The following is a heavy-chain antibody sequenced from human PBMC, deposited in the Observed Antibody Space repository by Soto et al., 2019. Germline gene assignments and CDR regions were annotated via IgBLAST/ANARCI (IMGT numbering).Heavy chain of an antibody. CDR1: GGTFSSYA. CDR3: ARADYDGSGGYYYPFQH. V-gene: IGHV1-69*01. CDR2: IIPIFGTA. D-gene: IGHD3-22*01. J-gene: IGHJ1*01. Sequence: QVQLVQSGAEVKKPGSSVKVSCKASGGTFSSYAVSWLRQAPGQGLEWMGGIIPIFGTANYAQKFQGRVTITTDEYTSTAYMELSSMRSEDTAVYYCARADYDGSGGYYYPFQHWGPGTLVTVSS.